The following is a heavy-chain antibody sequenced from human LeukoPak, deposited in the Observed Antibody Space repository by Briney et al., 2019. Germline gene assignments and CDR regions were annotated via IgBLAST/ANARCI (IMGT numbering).Heavy chain of an antibody. CDR2: IKQDGRGK. D-gene: IGHD3-10*01. Sequence: GGSPRLSRAASGFTFSNYWMGWVRQAPGTGLEGGANIKQDGRGKYYVDSVKGRFTISRDNAKNSLYLQMNSLRAEDTAVYYCAREAHYYGSGSYDAFDIWGQGTMVTVSS. CDR1: GFTFSNYW. CDR3: AREAHYYGSGSYDAFDI. J-gene: IGHJ3*02. V-gene: IGHV3-7*01.